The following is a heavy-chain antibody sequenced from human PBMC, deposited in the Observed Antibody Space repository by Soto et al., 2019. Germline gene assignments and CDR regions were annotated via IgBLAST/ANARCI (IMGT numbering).Heavy chain of an antibody. J-gene: IGHJ4*01. CDR3: ARERGSGSACDY. D-gene: IGHD6-19*01. CDR1: GFTFSTYS. Sequence: EVQLVESGGDLVQPGGSLRLSCAASGFTFSTYSMNWVRQAPGRGLEWVSSISSSSTIYYADSVKGRFTISRAHVQNSRYPQMHSLRAEGTAVDYWARERGSGSACDYWAHGTLGTVSS. CDR2: ISSSSTI. V-gene: IGHV3-48*01.